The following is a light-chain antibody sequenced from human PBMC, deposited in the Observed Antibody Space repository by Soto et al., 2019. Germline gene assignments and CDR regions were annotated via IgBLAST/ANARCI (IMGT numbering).Light chain of an antibody. CDR2: DAS. V-gene: IGKV1-5*01. Sequence: IQMTQSPSTLSASVGDRVTFTCRASQSISNWLAWYQQKPGKAPKLLIYDASSLERGVPSRFSGSGSGTEFTLTISSLQPDDFGTYYCQQYYSSWTFGQGTKVEIK. CDR1: QSISNW. CDR3: QQYYSSWT. J-gene: IGKJ1*01.